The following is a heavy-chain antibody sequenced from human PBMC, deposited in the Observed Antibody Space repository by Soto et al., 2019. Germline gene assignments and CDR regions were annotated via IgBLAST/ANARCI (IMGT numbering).Heavy chain of an antibody. D-gene: IGHD2-21*02. Sequence: QVQLVQSGAEVRKPGASVKVSCKPSGYTFNTYYLHWLRQAPGQALEWMGVIHPSGGGTTYAQKSLGRVTGTRDTSTTTVFMELSSLRADDTAVYYCARGGHIAVVTASFDYWGQGTLVTVSS. CDR1: GYTFNTYY. J-gene: IGHJ4*02. CDR2: IHPSGGGT. CDR3: ARGGHIAVVTASFDY. V-gene: IGHV1-46*02.